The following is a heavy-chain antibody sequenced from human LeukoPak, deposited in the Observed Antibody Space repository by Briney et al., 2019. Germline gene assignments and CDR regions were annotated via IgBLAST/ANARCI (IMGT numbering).Heavy chain of an antibody. V-gene: IGHV4-39*07. CDR1: GGSISSSSYY. J-gene: IGHJ3*02. D-gene: IGHD6-13*01. Sequence: SETLSLTCTVSGGSISSSSYYWGWIRQPPGKGLEWIGSIYCSGSTYYNPSLKSRVTISVDTSKNQFSLKLSSVTAADTAVYYCARCIAAAVNDAFDIWGQGTMVTVSS. CDR3: ARCIAAAVNDAFDI. CDR2: IYCSGST.